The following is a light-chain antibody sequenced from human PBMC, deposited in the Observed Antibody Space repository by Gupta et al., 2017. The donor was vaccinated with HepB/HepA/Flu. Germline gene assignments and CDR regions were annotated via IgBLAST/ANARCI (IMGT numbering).Light chain of an antibody. CDR2: DVS. J-gene: IGLJ2*01. CDR1: SSDVGGYNY. V-gene: IGLV2-8*01. CDR3: SSYTSSNTVGV. Sequence: QSALTQPPSASGSPGQSVTISCTGTSSDVGGYNYVSWYQQHPGKAPKLMIYDVSKRPSGVSDRFSGSKSGNTASLTVSGLQAEDEADYYCSSYTSSNTVGVFGGGIKVTVL.